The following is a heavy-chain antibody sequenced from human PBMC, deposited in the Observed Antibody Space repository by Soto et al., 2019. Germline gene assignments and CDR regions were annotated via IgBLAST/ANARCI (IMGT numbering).Heavy chain of an antibody. CDR1: GGTFSDLA. CDR3: ASARVAEMATGGYFDD. D-gene: IGHD5-12*01. Sequence: VHLVQSGTEVKKPGSSVRLSCKTSGGTFSDLAFSWVRQAPGQGLEWMGGIIPLFGTPNYAQYFQGRVTIIADESSSTIYMELGSLRSEDTDVYYCASARVAEMATGGYFDDWGQGTLVTVSS. CDR2: IIPLFGTP. V-gene: IGHV1-69*01. J-gene: IGHJ4*02.